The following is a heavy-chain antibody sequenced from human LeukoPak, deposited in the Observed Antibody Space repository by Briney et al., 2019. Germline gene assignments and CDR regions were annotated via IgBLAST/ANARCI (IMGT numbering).Heavy chain of an antibody. D-gene: IGHD3-22*01. V-gene: IGHV3-48*01. CDR1: GFAFSGYA. CDR3: AKPSLYYYDTSGYYRYWYFDL. Sequence: GGSLRLSCEASGFAFSGYAMNWVRQAPGKGLEWLSHIGFDQTTIYYADSVKGRFTISRDNSKNTLYLQMNSLRAEDTAVYYCAKPSLYYYDTSGYYRYWYFDLWGRGTLVTVSS. J-gene: IGHJ2*01. CDR2: IGFDQTTI.